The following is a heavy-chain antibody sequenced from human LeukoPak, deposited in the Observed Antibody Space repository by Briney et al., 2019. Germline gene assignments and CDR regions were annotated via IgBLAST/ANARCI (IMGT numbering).Heavy chain of an antibody. CDR3: ARHGYYDSSGYYPAGYFDY. CDR2: IYYSGST. Sequence: SETLSLTCTASGGSISSSSYYWGWIRQPPGKGLEWIGSIYYSGSTYYNPSLKSRVTISVDTSKNQFSLKLSSVTAADTAVYYCARHGYYDSSGYYPAGYFDYWGRGTLVTVSS. V-gene: IGHV4-39*01. CDR1: GGSISSSSYY. D-gene: IGHD3-22*01. J-gene: IGHJ4*02.